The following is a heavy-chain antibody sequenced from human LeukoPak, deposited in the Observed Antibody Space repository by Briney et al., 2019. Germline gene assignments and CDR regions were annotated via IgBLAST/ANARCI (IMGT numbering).Heavy chain of an antibody. D-gene: IGHD3-16*02. J-gene: IGHJ5*02. CDR3: ARDRSLVSNWFDP. Sequence: PSETLSLTCTVSGGSISSGGYYWSWIRQQPGKGLEWIGYIYYSGSTYYNPSLKSRVTISVDTSKNQFSLKLSSVTAADTAVYYCARDRSLVSNWFDPWGQGTLVTVSS. CDR1: GGSISSGGYY. CDR2: IYYSGST. V-gene: IGHV4-31*03.